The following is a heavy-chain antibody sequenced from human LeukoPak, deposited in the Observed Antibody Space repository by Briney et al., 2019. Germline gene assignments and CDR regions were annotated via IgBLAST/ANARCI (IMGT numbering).Heavy chain of an antibody. V-gene: IGHV3-7*05. D-gene: IGHD5-12*01. CDR3: ARDSGYNAFDY. CDR2: INQDGSAK. J-gene: IGHJ4*02. CDR1: GFLFSNSW. Sequence: GGSLRLSCAASGFLFSNSWMAWVRQAPGRGLEWLANINQDGSAKTCVDSVKGRFTISRDNAKNSLYLQMNSLRAEDTAMYYCARDSGYNAFDYWGQGTLVTVSS.